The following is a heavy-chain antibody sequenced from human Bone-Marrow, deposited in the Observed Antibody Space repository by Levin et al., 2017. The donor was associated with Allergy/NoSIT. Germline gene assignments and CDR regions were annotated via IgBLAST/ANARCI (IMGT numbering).Heavy chain of an antibody. CDR1: GFTFSSYN. V-gene: IGHV3-21*01. D-gene: IGHD4/OR15-4a*01. CDR3: STELPQRCPDGFDL. CDR2: MTSSSPYI. J-gene: IGHJ3*01. Sequence: PGGSLRLSCAGSGFTFSSYNMNWVRQAPGKGLEWVASMTSSSPYILYADSVRGRFTVSRDNAENSLHLQMHSLRVDDTAVFYCSTELPQRCPDGFDLWGQGTVVTVSS.